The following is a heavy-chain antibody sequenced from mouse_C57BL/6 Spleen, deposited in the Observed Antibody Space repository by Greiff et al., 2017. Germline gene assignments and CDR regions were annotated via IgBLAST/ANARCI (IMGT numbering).Heavy chain of an antibody. Sequence: EVHLVESGGGLVKPGGSLKLSCAASGFTFSSYAMSWVRQTPEKRLEWVATISDGGSYTYYPDSVKGRFTISRDNAKNNLYLQMSHLKSEDTAMYYCARDPGDGYYVPWGQGTLVTVSA. CDR3: ARDPGDGYYVP. J-gene: IGHJ3*01. D-gene: IGHD2-3*01. V-gene: IGHV5-4*01. CDR1: GFTFSSYA. CDR2: ISDGGSYT.